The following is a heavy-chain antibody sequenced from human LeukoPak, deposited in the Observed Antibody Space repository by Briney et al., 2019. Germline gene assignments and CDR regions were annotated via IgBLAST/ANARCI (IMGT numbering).Heavy chain of an antibody. V-gene: IGHV1-69*04. D-gene: IGHD2-15*01. J-gene: IGHJ6*03. CDR1: GGTFSTYA. CDR2: IIPIFGKT. Sequence: SVKVSCKASGGTFSTYAIDWVRQAPGQGPEWMGRIIPIFGKTNCAQKLQGRVTITADKSTNTAYMELSSLRSEDTAVYFCARGGYCTGGSCFEYYYYYMDVWGKGTTVTVSS. CDR3: ARGGYCTGGSCFEYYYYYMDV.